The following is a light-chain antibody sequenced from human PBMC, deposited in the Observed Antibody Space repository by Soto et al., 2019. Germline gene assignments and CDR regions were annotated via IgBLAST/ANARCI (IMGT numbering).Light chain of an antibody. V-gene: IGKV3-11*01. CDR3: QQRSNWPPYT. J-gene: IGKJ2*01. Sequence: EIVLTQSPATLSLSPGERATLSCRASQSVSSYLAWYQQKPGQAPRLLIYDASNSATGIPARFSGSGSGTDFTLPLSSLEPEDFAVYYCQQRSNWPPYTFGQGTKLEIK. CDR1: QSVSSY. CDR2: DAS.